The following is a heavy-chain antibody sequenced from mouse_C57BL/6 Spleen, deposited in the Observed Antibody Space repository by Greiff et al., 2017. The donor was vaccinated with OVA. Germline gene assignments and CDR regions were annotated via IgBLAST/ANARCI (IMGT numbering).Heavy chain of an antibody. CDR2: IDPSDSYT. Sequence: QVQLQQPGAELVKPGASVKLSCKASGYTFTSYWMQWVKQRPGQGLEWIGEIDPSDSYTNYNKKFKGKAPLTVDTSSSTAYMQLSSLTSEDSAVYFCARDSSGFDYWGQGTTLTVSS. CDR1: GYTFTSYW. D-gene: IGHD3-2*02. V-gene: IGHV1-50*01. CDR3: ARDSSGFDY. J-gene: IGHJ2*01.